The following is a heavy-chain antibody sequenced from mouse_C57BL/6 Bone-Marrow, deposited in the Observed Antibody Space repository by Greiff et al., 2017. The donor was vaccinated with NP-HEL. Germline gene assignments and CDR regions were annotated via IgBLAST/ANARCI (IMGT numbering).Heavy chain of an antibody. Sequence: VQLQQSGAELVRPGASVKLSCTASGFNIKDYYMHWVKQRPEQGLEWIGRIDPEDGDTEYAPKFQGKATMTADTSSNTAYLQLSSLTSEDTAVYYCTHGSSGDYYAIDYWGQGTSVTVSS. D-gene: IGHD1-1*01. CDR1: GFNIKDYY. CDR3: THGSSGDYYAIDY. V-gene: IGHV14-1*01. CDR2: IDPEDGDT. J-gene: IGHJ4*01.